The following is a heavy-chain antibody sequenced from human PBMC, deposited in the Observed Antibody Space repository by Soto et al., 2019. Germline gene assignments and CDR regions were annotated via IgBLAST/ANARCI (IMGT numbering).Heavy chain of an antibody. V-gene: IGHV3-11*01. CDR3: AILEYQLPRAMDY. Sequence: QVQLVESGGGLVKPGGSLRLSCAASGFTFSDYYMSWIRQAPGKGLEWVSYISSSGSTIYYADSVKGRFTIPRENAKNSLYLQMNSLRAEDTAVYYCAILEYQLPRAMDYWGQGTLVTVSS. D-gene: IGHD2-2*01. J-gene: IGHJ4*02. CDR1: GFTFSDYY. CDR2: ISSSGSTI.